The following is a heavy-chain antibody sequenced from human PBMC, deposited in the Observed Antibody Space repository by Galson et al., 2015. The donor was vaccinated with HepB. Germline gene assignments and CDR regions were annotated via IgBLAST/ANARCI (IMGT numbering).Heavy chain of an antibody. CDR3: ARDIPSSSVVVVITSPDY. V-gene: IGHV3-30-3*01. D-gene: IGHD3-22*01. CDR2: ISYDGSNK. CDR1: GFTVSNHY. J-gene: IGHJ4*02. Sequence: SLRLSCAASGFTVSNHYMSWVRRAPGKGLEWVAVISYDGSNKYYADSVKGRFTISRDNSMDTLYLQMNSLRAEDTAVYYCARDIPSSSVVVVITSPDYWGQGTLVTVSS.